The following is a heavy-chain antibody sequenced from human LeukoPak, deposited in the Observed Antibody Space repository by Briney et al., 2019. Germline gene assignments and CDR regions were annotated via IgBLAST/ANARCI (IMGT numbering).Heavy chain of an antibody. D-gene: IGHD3-10*01. V-gene: IGHV4-59*01. CDR1: GGSISSYY. J-gene: IGHJ5*02. CDR3: ARGGYYGSGNDFRFDP. CDR2: IYYSGST. Sequence: SETLSPTCTVSGGSISSYYWSWIRQPPGKGLEWIGYIYYSGSTNYKPSLKSRVTISVDTSKNQFSLKLNSVTAADTAVYYCARGGYYGSGNDFRFDPWGQGTLVTVSS.